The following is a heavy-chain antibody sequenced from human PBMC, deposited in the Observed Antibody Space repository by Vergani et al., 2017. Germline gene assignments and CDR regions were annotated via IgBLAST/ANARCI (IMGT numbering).Heavy chain of an antibody. D-gene: IGHD4-17*01. V-gene: IGHV3-49*03. CDR1: GFTFGDYA. Sequence: EVQLVESGGGLVQPGRSLRLSCTASGFTFGDYAMSWFRQAPGKGLEWVGFIRSKAYGGTTEYAASVKGRFTISRDDSKSIAYLQMNSLKTEDTAVYYCTSSRALPVYGDYAQTDYWGQGTLVTVSS. CDR3: TSSRALPVYGDYAQTDY. CDR2: IRSKAYGGTT. J-gene: IGHJ4*02.